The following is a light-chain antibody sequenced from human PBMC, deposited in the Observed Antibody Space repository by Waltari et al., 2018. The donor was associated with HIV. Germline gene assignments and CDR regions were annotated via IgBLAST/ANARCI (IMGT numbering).Light chain of an antibody. J-gene: IGKJ4*01. Sequence: DIQMTQSPSSLSASVGDRVTITCRASENIKTYLSWYQQRPGRAPSLLIFETSSIETGVPSRFSGSGSGTHFSLTISNLQPDDFATYFCHQSYSSPLTFGGGTTVQI. V-gene: IGKV1-39*01. CDR1: ENIKTY. CDR2: ETS. CDR3: HQSYSSPLT.